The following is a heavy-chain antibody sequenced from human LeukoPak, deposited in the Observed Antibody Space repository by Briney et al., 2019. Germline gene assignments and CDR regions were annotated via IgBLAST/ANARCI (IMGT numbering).Heavy chain of an antibody. D-gene: IGHD6-6*01. CDR2: INPNGGGT. CDR1: GYTFTGYY. J-gene: IGHJ6*03. CDR3: ARGSWGIAARGVMDV. V-gene: IGHV1-2*02. Sequence: ASVKVSCTASGYTFTGYYMHWVRQATGQGLEWMGWINPNGGGTNYAQKFQGRVTMTRDTSISTAYMELSRLRSDDTAVYYCARGSWGIAARGVMDVWGKGTTVTVSS.